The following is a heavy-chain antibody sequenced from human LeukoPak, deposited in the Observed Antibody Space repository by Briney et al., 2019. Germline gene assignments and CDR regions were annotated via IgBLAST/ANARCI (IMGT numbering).Heavy chain of an antibody. J-gene: IGHJ4*02. CDR2: IHYSGST. D-gene: IGHD3-9*01. V-gene: IGHV4-39*01. CDR3: ARLPERSDLLPSYANSFDW. Sequence: SETLSLTCTVSGGSISSSNYYWAWIRQPPGKGLEWFVNIHYSGSTYYNASLNSRITMSIDTSKNRFSLRLSSVTAADTAVFFCARLPERSDLLPSYANSFDWWGQGTLVTVSS. CDR1: GGSISSSNYY.